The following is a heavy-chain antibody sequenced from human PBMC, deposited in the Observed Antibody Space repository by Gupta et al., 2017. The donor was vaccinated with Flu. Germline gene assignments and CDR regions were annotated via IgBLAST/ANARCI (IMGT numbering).Heavy chain of an antibody. D-gene: IGHD6-19*01. V-gene: IGHV3-23*01. CDR1: GFSFSSYA. CDR3: AKREKYSSGWYPDY. Sequence: EVQLLESGGGLVQPGGSLRLSCAASGFSFSSYAMNLVRQAPGRGLEWVSSISGSGDKTYYADSVKGRFTISRDNSKNTLYLQMNSLRAEDTAVYYCAKREKYSSGWYPDYWGQGTLVTVSS. CDR2: ISGSGDKT. J-gene: IGHJ4*02.